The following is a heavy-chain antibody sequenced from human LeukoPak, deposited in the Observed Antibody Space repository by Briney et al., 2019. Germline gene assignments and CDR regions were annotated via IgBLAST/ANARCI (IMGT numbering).Heavy chain of an antibody. J-gene: IGHJ4*02. CDR3: ARSGAWELPFDY. D-gene: IGHD1-26*01. CDR2: IYYSGST. V-gene: IGHV4-59*01. CDR1: GGSISSYY. Sequence: PSETLSLTCTVSGGSISSYYWSWIRQPPGKGLKWIGYIYYSGSTNYNPSLKSRVTISVDTSKNQFSLKLSSVTAADTAVYYCARSGAWELPFDYWGQGTLVTVSS.